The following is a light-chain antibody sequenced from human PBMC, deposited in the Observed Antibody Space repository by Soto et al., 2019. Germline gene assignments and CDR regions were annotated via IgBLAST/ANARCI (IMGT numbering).Light chain of an antibody. CDR1: QSISSW. V-gene: IGKV1-5*01. Sequence: DIPMTQSPSTLSASVGDRVTITCRASQSISSWLAWYQQKLGRAPRLLIYDASRLESGVPSRFSGSGYGTEFTLTISSLQPDDFATYYCQQYNTYSSLTFGGGTKVEIK. CDR3: QQYNTYSSLT. J-gene: IGKJ4*01. CDR2: DAS.